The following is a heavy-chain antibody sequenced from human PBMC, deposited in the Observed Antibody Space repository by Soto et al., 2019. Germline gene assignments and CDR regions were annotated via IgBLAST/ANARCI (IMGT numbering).Heavy chain of an antibody. CDR2: ISHSGTT. CDR3: ARASFYYDTSGYAVGWLDP. D-gene: IGHD3-22*01. Sequence: SETLSLTCTVSGGSVSSGVYYWSWIRQSSGKGLEWVGHISHSGTTKSNPSLKSPVTISLDTAKNQFSLKVTSVTAADTAMYYCARASFYYDTSGYAVGWLDPWGQGTRVTVSS. CDR1: GGSVSSGVYY. V-gene: IGHV4-61*08. J-gene: IGHJ5*02.